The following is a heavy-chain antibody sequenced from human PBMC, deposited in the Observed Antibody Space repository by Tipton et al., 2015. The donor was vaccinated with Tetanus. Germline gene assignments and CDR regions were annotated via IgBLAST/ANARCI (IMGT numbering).Heavy chain of an antibody. D-gene: IGHD5-18*01. Sequence: GLVKPSETLSLTCTVSGGSVRSGSYYWNWIRQPPGKGLEWIGEINHSGSTTYSPSFKSRVTISVDTPKNQFSLKLTSLTVADTAVYYCARGGSYSYGPRGFDLWGRGTLVTVSS. V-gene: IGHV4-61*01. CDR1: GGSVRSGSYY. CDR2: INHSGST. CDR3: ARGGSYSYGPRGFDL. J-gene: IGHJ2*01.